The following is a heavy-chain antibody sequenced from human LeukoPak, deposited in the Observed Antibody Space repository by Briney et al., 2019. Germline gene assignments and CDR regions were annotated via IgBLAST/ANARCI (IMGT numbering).Heavy chain of an antibody. V-gene: IGHV3-23*01. J-gene: IGHJ3*01. CDR1: GFTFSTYG. D-gene: IGHD7-27*01. CDR2: ISPSGDIT. CDR3: VRDLHWGGFDV. Sequence: GGSLRLSCAASGFTFSTYGMNWVRQAPGKGLEWVSGISPSGDITYYADSVMGRFGISRDNPKSTVSLQMSSLRAEDTALYYCVRDLHWGGFDVWGQGTMVTVSS.